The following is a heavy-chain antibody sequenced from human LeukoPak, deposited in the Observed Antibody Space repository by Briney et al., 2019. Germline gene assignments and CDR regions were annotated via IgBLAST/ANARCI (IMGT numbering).Heavy chain of an antibody. J-gene: IGHJ4*02. D-gene: IGHD2-2*01. Sequence: PSETLSLTCTVSGGSISNYYWSWIRHPPGKGLERIGYIYYSGSTNYNPSLKSRVTISLDTSKNHFSLRLSSVTAADTAVYYCARGRDPLQPLDYWRQGTLVTVSS. V-gene: IGHV4-59*08. CDR2: IYYSGST. CDR3: ARGRDPLQPLDY. CDR1: GGSISNYY.